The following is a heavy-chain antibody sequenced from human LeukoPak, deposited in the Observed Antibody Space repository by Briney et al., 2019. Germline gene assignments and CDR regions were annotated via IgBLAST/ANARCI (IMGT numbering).Heavy chain of an antibody. CDR2: IRSKANSYAT. CDR1: GFTFSGSA. V-gene: IGHV3-73*01. D-gene: IGHD3-16*01. J-gene: IGHJ5*02. CDR3: TRQGVRPFDP. Sequence: GGSLKLSCAAYGFTFSGSAMQWVHQASGKGFEWVGRIRSKANSYATAYAASVKGRVTISRHDSKNTAYLQRNTLKTEDTAVYYCTRQGVRPFDPWGQRTLVTVSS.